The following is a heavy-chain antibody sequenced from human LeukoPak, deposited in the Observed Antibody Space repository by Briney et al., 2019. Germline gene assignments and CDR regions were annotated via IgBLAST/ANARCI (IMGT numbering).Heavy chain of an antibody. CDR1: GFTFSSYA. V-gene: IGHV3-23*01. D-gene: IGHD3-10*02. CDR3: ATRFGELFLLYFQH. J-gene: IGHJ1*01. CDR2: ISGSGGST. Sequence: GSLRLSCAASGFTFSSYAMSWVRQAPGKGLEWVSTISGSGGSTYYADSVKGRFTISRDNSKNTLYLQMNSLRAEDTAVYYCATRFGELFLLYFQHWGQGTLVTVSS.